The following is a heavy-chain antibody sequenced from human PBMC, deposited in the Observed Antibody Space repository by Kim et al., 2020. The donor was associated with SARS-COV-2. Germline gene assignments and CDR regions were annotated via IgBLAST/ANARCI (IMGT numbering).Heavy chain of an antibody. D-gene: IGHD5-18*01. V-gene: IGHV3-30*10. CDR3: AREELWERLPRL. Sequence: YTDSVNGRFTISRGNSKNTLYLQMNSLRAEDTAVYYCAREELWERLPRLWGQGTLVTVSS. J-gene: IGHJ4*02.